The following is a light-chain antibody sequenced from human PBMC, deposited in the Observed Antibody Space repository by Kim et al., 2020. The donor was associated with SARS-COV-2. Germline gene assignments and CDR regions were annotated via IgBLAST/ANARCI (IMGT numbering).Light chain of an antibody. Sequence: DIQMSQSPSSLSASVGDRVTIACRASQNTNNYLNWYRQKPGKAPELLIYGAYSLQTEVPSRFSGSGSGTEFALTITNLQREDFAIYYCQQTYMTPWTFGQGTKLEI. CDR1: QNTNNY. CDR3: QQTYMTPWT. CDR2: GAY. J-gene: IGKJ1*01. V-gene: IGKV1-39*01.